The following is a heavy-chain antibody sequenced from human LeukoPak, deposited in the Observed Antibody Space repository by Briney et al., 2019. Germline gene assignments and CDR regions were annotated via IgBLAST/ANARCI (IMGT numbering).Heavy chain of an antibody. V-gene: IGHV4-34*01. Sequence: SEPLSLTCAVYGGSFSGYYWSWIRQPPGKGLEWIGEINHSGSTNYNPSLKSRVTISVDTSKNQFSLKMSSVIAADTAVYYCARRRAMIRGIAPYNWFDPWGQGTLVTVSS. CDR3: ARRRAMIRGIAPYNWFDP. CDR1: GGSFSGYY. CDR2: INHSGST. J-gene: IGHJ5*02. D-gene: IGHD3-10*01.